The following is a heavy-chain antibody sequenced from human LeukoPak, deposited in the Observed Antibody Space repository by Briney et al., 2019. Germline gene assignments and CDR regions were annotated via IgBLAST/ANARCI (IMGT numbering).Heavy chain of an antibody. CDR2: IYYGGST. CDR3: AREGAGSYGFRYIDV. Sequence: SETLSLTCTVSNGSMISYYWSWLRQPPGKGLEWMGYIYYGGSTNYNPSLRSRVTILVDTSKNQFSLKLSSVTAADTAVYYCAREGAGSYGFRYIDVWGKGTTVTVSS. D-gene: IGHD5-18*01. V-gene: IGHV4-59*01. CDR1: NGSMISYY. J-gene: IGHJ6*03.